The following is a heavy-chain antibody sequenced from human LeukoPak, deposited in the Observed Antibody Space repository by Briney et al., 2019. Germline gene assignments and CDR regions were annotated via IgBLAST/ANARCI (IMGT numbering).Heavy chain of an antibody. J-gene: IGHJ4*02. CDR1: GFTFSDYY. CDR3: ARDAIDSSGFDFDY. CDR2: ISTSAGTI. Sequence: NAGESLRLSCAASGFTFSDYYITWIRQAPGKGLERISYISTSAGTIYYADSVKGRFTISRDNAKNSLYLQMNSLRAEDTAVYYCARDAIDSSGFDFDYWGQGTLVTVSS. V-gene: IGHV3-11*01. D-gene: IGHD3-22*01.